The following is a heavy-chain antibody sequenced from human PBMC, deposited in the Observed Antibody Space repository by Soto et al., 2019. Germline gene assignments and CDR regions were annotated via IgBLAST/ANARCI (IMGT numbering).Heavy chain of an antibody. CDR2: ISYDGSNK. CDR1: GFTFSSYA. J-gene: IGHJ4*02. Sequence: PGGSLRLSCAASGFTFSSYAMHWVRQAPGKGLEWVAVISYDGSNKCYADSVKGRFTISRDNSKNTLYLQMNSLRAEDTAVYYCATDTAVVRDFDYWGQGTLVTVSS. V-gene: IGHV3-30-3*01. CDR3: ATDTAVVRDFDY. D-gene: IGHD5-18*01.